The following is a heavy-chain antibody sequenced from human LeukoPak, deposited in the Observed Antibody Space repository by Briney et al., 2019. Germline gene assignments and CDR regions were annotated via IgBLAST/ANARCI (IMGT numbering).Heavy chain of an antibody. D-gene: IGHD5-18*01. V-gene: IGHV4-39*07. CDR2: IYYSGST. CDR1: GGSISSSSYY. Sequence: PSETLSLTCTVSGGSISSSSYYWGWIRQPPGKGLEWIGSIYYSGSTYYNPSLKSRVTISVDTSKNQFSLKLSSVTAADTAVYYCAGIRWIQLWFDYWGQGTLVTVSS. CDR3: AGIRWIQLWFDY. J-gene: IGHJ4*02.